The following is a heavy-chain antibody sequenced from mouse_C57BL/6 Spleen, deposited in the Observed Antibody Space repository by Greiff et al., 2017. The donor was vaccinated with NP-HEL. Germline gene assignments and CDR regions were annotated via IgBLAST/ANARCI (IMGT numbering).Heavy chain of an antibody. D-gene: IGHD3-2*02. V-gene: IGHV1-4*01. CDR1: GYTFTSYT. CDR2: INPSSGYT. Sequence: QVQLQQSGAELARPGASVKMSCKASGYTFTSYTMHWVKQRPGQGLEWIGYINPSSGYTKYNQKFKDKATLTADKSSSPAYMQLSSLTSEDSAVYYCARSGGLSYYFDYWGQGTTLTVSS. CDR3: ARSGGLSYYFDY. J-gene: IGHJ2*01.